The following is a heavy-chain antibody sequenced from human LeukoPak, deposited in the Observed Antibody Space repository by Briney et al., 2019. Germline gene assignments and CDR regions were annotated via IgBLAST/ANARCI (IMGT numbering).Heavy chain of an antibody. V-gene: IGHV3-74*01. J-gene: IGHJ4*02. CDR2: INRDGSRT. D-gene: IGHD5-18*01. CDR1: GFTFSNHW. Sequence: GGSLRLSCAASGFTFSNHWMHWVRQAPGKGLMLVSRINRDGSRTDYADSVKGRFTISRDDAKNTLYLQVDSLRAEDTAVYFCARGGSDTAMAHDYWGQGTLVTVSS. CDR3: ARGGSDTAMAHDY.